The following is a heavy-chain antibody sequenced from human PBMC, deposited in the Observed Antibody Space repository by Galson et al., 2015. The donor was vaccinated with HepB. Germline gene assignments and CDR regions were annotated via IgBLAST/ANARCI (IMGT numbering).Heavy chain of an antibody. D-gene: IGHD5-18*01. Sequence: SETLSLTCSVSGGSIRNNNYYWGWIRQPPGKGLEWIGSIYYSGTSHYNPSLQSRVTISVDTSTNQFSLKLTSLTAADTAVYYCARLKERGFGYGYWYFDLWGRGTLVTVSS. CDR1: GGSIRNNNYY. V-gene: IGHV4-39*01. CDR3: ARLKERGFGYGYWYFDL. CDR2: IYYSGTS. J-gene: IGHJ2*01.